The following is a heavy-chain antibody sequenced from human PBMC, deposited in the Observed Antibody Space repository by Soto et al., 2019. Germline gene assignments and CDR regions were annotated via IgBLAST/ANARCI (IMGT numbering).Heavy chain of an antibody. D-gene: IGHD2-15*01. V-gene: IGHV3-23*01. CDR3: ARPYGGNIGEALDL. J-gene: IGHJ3*01. CDR1: GFTFSVYA. Sequence: EVQLLESGGGLVQPGGSLRLSCAASGFTFSVYAISWVRQVRGKGLEWVSTISESGGSAYYADSVKARFTISRDNSKNKLYLQMNSLRAEDTAVYYCARPYGGNIGEALDLWVQGPIVTFS. CDR2: ISESGGSA.